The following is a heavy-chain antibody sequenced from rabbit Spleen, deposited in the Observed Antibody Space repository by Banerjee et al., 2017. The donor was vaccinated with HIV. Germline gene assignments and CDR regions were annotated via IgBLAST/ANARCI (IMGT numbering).Heavy chain of an antibody. Sequence: QEQLEESGGDLVKPEGSLTLTCTASGFSFSSGYCMCWVRQAPGKGPEWIACIYAGSSGSTYYASWAKGRFTISKTSSTTVTLQMTSLTAADTATYFCAKSYYGGDLGGNARLDLWGQGTLVTVS. CDR3: AKSYYGGDLGGNARLDL. D-gene: IGHD2-1*01. CDR2: IYAGSSGST. J-gene: IGHJ3*01. CDR1: GFSFSSGYC. V-gene: IGHV1S45*01.